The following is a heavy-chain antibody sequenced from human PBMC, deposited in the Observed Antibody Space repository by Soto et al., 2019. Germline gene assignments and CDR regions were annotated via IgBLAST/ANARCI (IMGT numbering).Heavy chain of an antibody. D-gene: IGHD5-12*01. J-gene: IGHJ6*02. CDR1: GGSFSGYY. Sequence: SETLSLTCAVYGGSFSGYYWSWIRQPPGKGLEWIGEINHSGSTNYNPSLKSRVTISVDTSKNQFSLKLSSVTAADTAVYYCARAWLYCYYVMDVWGQGTTVTVSS. CDR3: ARAWLYCYYVMDV. V-gene: IGHV4-34*01. CDR2: INHSGST.